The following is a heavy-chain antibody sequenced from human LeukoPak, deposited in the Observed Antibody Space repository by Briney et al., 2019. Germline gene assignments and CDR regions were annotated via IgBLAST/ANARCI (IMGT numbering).Heavy chain of an antibody. CDR1: GGSISSGGYY. D-gene: IGHD1-26*01. CDR2: IYHSGST. V-gene: IGHV4-39*07. Sequence: SETLSLTCTVSGGSISSGGYYWSWIRQPAGKGLEWIGSIYHSGSTYYNPSLKSRVTISVDTSKNQFSLKLSSVTAADTAVYYCARTELWYYYGMDVWGQGTTVTVSS. J-gene: IGHJ6*02. CDR3: ARTELWYYYGMDV.